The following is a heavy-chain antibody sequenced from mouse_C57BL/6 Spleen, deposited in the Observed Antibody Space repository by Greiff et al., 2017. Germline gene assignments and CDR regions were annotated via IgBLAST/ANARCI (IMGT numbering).Heavy chain of an antibody. J-gene: IGHJ2*01. V-gene: IGHV5-4*01. CDR1: GFTFSSYA. D-gene: IGHD2-5*01. CDR3: AREDSNYLDY. CDR2: ISDGGSYT. Sequence: EVQVVESGGGLVKPGGSLKLSCAASGFTFSSYAMSWVRQTPEKRLEWVATISDGGSYTYYPDNVKGRFTISRDNAKNNLYLQMSHLKSEDTAMYYCAREDSNYLDYWGQGTTLTVSS.